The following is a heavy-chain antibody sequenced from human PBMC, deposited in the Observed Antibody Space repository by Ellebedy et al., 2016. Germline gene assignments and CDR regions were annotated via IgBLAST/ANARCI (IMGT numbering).Heavy chain of an antibody. CDR3: AKDVRGGAPTAEYFHH. Sequence: SETLSLXCTVSGDSISKGDYYWSWIRQSPGKGLEWIGYITDSGSAYYSPSLKSRLSIEIDTSRNHFSLTLTSVTAADTAVYYCAKDVRGGAPTAEYFHHWGQGTLVTVSS. J-gene: IGHJ1*01. CDR1: GDSISKGDYY. V-gene: IGHV4-30-4*01. CDR2: ITDSGSA. D-gene: IGHD1-26*01.